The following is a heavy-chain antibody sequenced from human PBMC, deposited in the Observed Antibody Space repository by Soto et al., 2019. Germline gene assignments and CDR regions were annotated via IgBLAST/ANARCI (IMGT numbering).Heavy chain of an antibody. CDR3: ATYPPYYYDSSGHYYFDY. V-gene: IGHV1-8*01. CDR2: MNPNSGNT. Sequence: ASVKVSCKASGYTFTSYDINWVRQATGQGLEWMGWMNPNSGNTIYAQKFQGRVTMTEDTSTDTAYMELSSLRSEDTAVYYCATYPPYYYDSSGHYYFDYWGQGTLVTVSS. D-gene: IGHD3-22*01. CDR1: GYTFTSYD. J-gene: IGHJ4*02.